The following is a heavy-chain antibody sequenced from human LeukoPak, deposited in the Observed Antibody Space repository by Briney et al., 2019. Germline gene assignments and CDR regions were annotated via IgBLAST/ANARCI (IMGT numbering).Heavy chain of an antibody. Sequence: GASVTVSCTASGGTFSSYAISWVRQAPGQGLEWMGGIIPIFGTANYAQKFQGRVTITADESTTTAYMELSSLRSEDTAVYYCARELRDSSGYYLAPFDYWGQGTLVTVSS. V-gene: IGHV1-69*01. CDR2: IIPIFGTA. CDR3: ARELRDSSGYYLAPFDY. J-gene: IGHJ4*02. D-gene: IGHD3-22*01. CDR1: GGTFSSYA.